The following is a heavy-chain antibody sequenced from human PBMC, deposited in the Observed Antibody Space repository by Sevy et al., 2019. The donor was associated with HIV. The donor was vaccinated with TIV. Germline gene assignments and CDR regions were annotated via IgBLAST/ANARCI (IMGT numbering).Heavy chain of an antibody. CDR1: GGSFSGYY. CDR2: INHSGST. Sequence: SETLSLTCAVYGGSFSGYYWSWIRQPPGKGLEWIGEINHSGSTNYSPSLKSRVTISVDTSKNQFSLKLSSVTAADTAVYYCARGATIFGVVIRGGYYYYGMDVWGQGTTVTVSS. CDR3: ARGATIFGVVIRGGYYYYGMDV. D-gene: IGHD3-3*01. V-gene: IGHV4-34*01. J-gene: IGHJ6*02.